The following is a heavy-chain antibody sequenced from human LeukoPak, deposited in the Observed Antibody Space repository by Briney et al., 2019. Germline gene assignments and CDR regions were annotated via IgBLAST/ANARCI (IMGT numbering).Heavy chain of an antibody. J-gene: IGHJ4*02. D-gene: IGHD3-10*01. CDR1: GYTFTSYD. Sequence: ASVKVSCKASGYTFTSYDINWVRQAPGQGLEWLGWMNPNSGNTGYAQNFQGRVTMTRHTSISTAYMELSSLRSDDTAVYYCARVGTTRRSGSYWFDYWGQGTLVTVSS. CDR3: ARVGTTRRSGSYWFDY. V-gene: IGHV1-8*01. CDR2: MNPNSGNT.